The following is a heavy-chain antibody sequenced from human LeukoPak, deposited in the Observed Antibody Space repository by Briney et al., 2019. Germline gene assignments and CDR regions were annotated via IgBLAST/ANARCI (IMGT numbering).Heavy chain of an antibody. D-gene: IGHD3-3*01. Sequence: PGGSLRLSCAASRFTLSNFAMSWVRQAPGKGLEWVGFIRSKAYGGTTEYAASVKGRFTISRDDSKSIAYLQMNSLKTEDTAVYYCTGTTYYDFWSGPHWGQGTLVTVSS. J-gene: IGHJ4*02. CDR3: TGTTYYDFWSGPH. CDR2: IRSKAYGGTT. CDR1: RFTLSNFA. V-gene: IGHV3-49*04.